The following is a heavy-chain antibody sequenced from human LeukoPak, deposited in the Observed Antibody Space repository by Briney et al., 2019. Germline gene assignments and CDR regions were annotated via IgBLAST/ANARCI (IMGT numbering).Heavy chain of an antibody. CDR2: IYWNDDN. D-gene: IGHD4-17*01. Sequence: GSGPTLVKPTQTLTLTCSFSGFSLSTSGVGVGWIREPPGRALEWLALIYWNDDNRYSPSLKSRLTITKDTSKNQVVLTMTKMDPVDTATYYCAHYGDYRFLYYFDYWGQGTLVTVSS. CDR1: GFSLSTSGVG. CDR3: AHYGDYRFLYYFDY. J-gene: IGHJ4*02. V-gene: IGHV2-5*01.